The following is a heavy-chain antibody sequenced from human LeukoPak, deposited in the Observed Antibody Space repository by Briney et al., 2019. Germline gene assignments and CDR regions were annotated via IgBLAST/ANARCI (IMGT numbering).Heavy chain of an antibody. CDR1: GFTFSSYS. J-gene: IGHJ4*02. V-gene: IGHV3-48*01. Sequence: GGSLRLSCAASGFTFSSYSMHWVRQAPGKGLEYVSAISSSSSTIYYADSVKGRFTISRDNAKNSLYLQMNSLRAEDTAVYYCASTTVTTKIVGFDYWGQGTLVTVSS. CDR2: ISSSSSTI. D-gene: IGHD4-17*01. CDR3: ASTTVTTKIVGFDY.